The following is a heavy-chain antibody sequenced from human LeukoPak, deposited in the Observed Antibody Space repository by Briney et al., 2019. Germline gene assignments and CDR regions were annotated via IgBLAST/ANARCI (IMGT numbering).Heavy chain of an antibody. V-gene: IGHV3-15*01. CDR2: VKTIRDGGTT. D-gene: IGHD2-21*02. CDR1: GFNFNDAY. CDR3: TARVVTTNEF. J-gene: IGHJ4*02. Sequence: KPGGSLRLSCLGSGFNFNDAYMNWVRQAPGKGLEWVGRVKTIRDGGTTDDTAPVKGRFTISRDDSKRTVYLQMNSLKTEDTAVYFCTARVVTTNEFWGQGTLVTVSS.